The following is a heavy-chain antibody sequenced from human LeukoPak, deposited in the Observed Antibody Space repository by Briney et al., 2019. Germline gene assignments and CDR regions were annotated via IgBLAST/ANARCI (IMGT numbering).Heavy chain of an antibody. CDR3: TTYNNGWYRELDY. V-gene: IGHV1-2*02. D-gene: IGHD6-19*01. J-gene: IGHJ4*02. CDR2: INSNSGAT. Sequence: ASVKVSCKTSGHPFTGYYIHWVRQAPGQGLEWMGWINSNSGATNYAQKFQGRLTVTRDTSVTTAYMELSRLRSDDTAMYYCTTYNNGWYRELDYWGQGTLVSVSS. CDR1: GHPFTGYY.